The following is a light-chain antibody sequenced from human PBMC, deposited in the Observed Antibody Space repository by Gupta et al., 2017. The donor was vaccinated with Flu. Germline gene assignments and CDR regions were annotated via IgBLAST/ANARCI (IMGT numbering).Light chain of an antibody. CDR1: QSVPSGPNNKNY. CDR2: WAS. V-gene: IGKV4-1*01. CDR3: QQQYNNLGNPT. Sequence: GERATINCKSGQSVPSGPNNKNYLDWYKKKPGQPPQLLLYWASTRAYGGNDHCSGSGDGTDVTLTISSRQPEDVEVYYCQQQYNNLGNPTFGQGTKVEVK. J-gene: IGKJ1*01.